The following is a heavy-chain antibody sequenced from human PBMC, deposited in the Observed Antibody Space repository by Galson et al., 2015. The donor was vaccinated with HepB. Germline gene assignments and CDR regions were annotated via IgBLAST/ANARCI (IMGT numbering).Heavy chain of an antibody. CDR2: INSDGSST. Sequence: SLRLSCAASGFTFSSYWMHWVRQAPGKGLVWVSRINSDGSSTSYADSVKGRFTISRDNAKNTLYLQMNSLRAEDTAVYYCARKIGYSSSWDRLDYWGQGTLVTVSS. D-gene: IGHD6-13*01. CDR1: GFTFSSYW. V-gene: IGHV3-74*01. CDR3: ARKIGYSSSWDRLDY. J-gene: IGHJ4*02.